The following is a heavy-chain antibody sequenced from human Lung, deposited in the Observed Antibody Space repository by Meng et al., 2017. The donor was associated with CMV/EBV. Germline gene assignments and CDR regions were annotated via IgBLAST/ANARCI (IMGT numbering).Heavy chain of an antibody. Sequence: QLPLQESGPGLVKPSETLSLTCTVSGGSISTYYWSWIRQPPGKGLEWIGNNYYSGRTNYNPSLASRVTISVDSSKNQFSLKLSSVTAADTAVYYCARHQNGGTYPLDYWGQGTLVTVSS. CDR2: NYYSGRT. CDR3: ARHQNGGTYPLDY. D-gene: IGHD3-16*02. J-gene: IGHJ4*02. V-gene: IGHV4-59*08. CDR1: GGSISTYY.